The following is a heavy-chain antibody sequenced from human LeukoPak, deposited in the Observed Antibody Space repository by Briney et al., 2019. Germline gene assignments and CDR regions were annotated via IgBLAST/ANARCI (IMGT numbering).Heavy chain of an antibody. CDR2: ISGSGDST. CDR3: AKTRPLDSSSWSHGDY. V-gene: IGHV3-23*01. Sequence: GGSLRLSCVDSGFTFTDAWMSWVRQAPGKGLEWVSAISGSGDSTYYGDSVKGRFTISRDNSKNTLYLQMNSLRAEDTAVYYCAKTRPLDSSSWSHGDYWGQGTLVTVSS. J-gene: IGHJ4*02. CDR1: GFTFTDAW. D-gene: IGHD6-13*01.